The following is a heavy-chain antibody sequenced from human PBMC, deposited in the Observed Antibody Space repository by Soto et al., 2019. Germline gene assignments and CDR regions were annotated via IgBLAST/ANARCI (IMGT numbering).Heavy chain of an antibody. J-gene: IGHJ4*02. CDR1: GFTFSSYS. CDR2: ISSSSSTI. D-gene: IGHD3-16*01. Sequence: EVHLVESGGDLVQPGGSLRLSCAASGFTFSSYSMNWVRQAPGKGLEWVSYISSSSSTIYYADSVKGRFTISRDDAXXSLYLQMNSLRDEDTAVYYCARDRPLDGHSYARDYWGQGTLVTVSS. CDR3: ARDRPLDGHSYARDY. V-gene: IGHV3-48*02.